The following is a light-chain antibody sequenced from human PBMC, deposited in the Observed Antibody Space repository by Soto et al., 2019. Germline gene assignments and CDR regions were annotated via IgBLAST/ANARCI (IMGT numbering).Light chain of an antibody. CDR2: DTA. V-gene: IGKV3-15*01. Sequence: EIVVTQSPATLSVSPGARATLSCRATRSVSSSLAWYHQRPGQPPRLLIYDTATRAAGISARFSGSGSGTEFTLTISSLQYEEFAVYYCQQYIDWPPGTFGQGTKVDIK. J-gene: IGKJ1*01. CDR3: QQYIDWPPGT. CDR1: RSVSSS.